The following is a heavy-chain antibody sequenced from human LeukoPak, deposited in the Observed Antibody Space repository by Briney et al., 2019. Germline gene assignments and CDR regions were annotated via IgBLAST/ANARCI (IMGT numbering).Heavy chain of an antibody. J-gene: IGHJ5*02. Sequence: KPSETLSLTCTVSGGSISSSGYYWGWIRQPPGKGLEWIASIYYSGSTYYNPSLKSRVTISVDTSKNQLSLKLSSLPAADTAVYYCARHEYSGSYYGLSWFDPWGQGTLVTVSS. CDR2: IYYSGST. D-gene: IGHD1-26*01. V-gene: IGHV4-39*01. CDR3: ARHEYSGSYYGLSWFDP. CDR1: GGSISSSGYY.